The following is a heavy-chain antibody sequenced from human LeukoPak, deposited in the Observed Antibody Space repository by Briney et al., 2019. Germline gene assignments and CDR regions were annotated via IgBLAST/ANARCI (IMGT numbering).Heavy chain of an antibody. CDR3: AKDSWEVRGVMASGYYYGMDV. D-gene: IGHD3-10*01. J-gene: IGHJ6*02. Sequence: GGSLRLSCAASGFTFSSYGMHLVRQAPGKGLEWVAVISYDGSNKYYADSVKGRFTISREYTTTKRYLQMNSLRGEDTAVYYCAKDSWEVRGVMASGYYYGMDVWGQGTTVTVSS. CDR2: ISYDGSNK. V-gene: IGHV3-30*18. CDR1: GFTFSSYG.